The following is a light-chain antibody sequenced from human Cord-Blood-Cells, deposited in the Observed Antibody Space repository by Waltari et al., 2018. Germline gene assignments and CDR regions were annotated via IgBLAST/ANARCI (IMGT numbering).Light chain of an antibody. CDR2: AAS. CDR3: QQSYSTPGT. CDR1: QSISSY. V-gene: IGKV1-39*01. J-gene: IGKJ1*01. Sequence: IQMTQSPYSLSASVGERVTITCRASQSISSYLNWYQKKPGKAPKLLIYAASSLQSRVPSRFSGSGSGTDFTLTISILQPEDFATYYGQQSYSTPGTFGQGTKVEIK.